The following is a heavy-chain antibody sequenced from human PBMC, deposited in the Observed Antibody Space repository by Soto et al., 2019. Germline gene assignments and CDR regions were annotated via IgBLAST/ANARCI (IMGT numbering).Heavy chain of an antibody. Sequence: QVQLVQSGAEVKKPGSSVKVSCKASGGTFSSYAISWVRQAPGQRLEWMGGIIPIFGTANYAQKFQGRVTITAYESTCTAYMERSSLRSEDTAVYYCARPMGTVVYDFSFDYWGQGTLVTASS. J-gene: IGHJ4*02. D-gene: IGHD3-3*01. CDR3: ARPMGTVVYDFSFDY. V-gene: IGHV1-69*12. CDR1: GGTFSSYA. CDR2: IIPIFGTA.